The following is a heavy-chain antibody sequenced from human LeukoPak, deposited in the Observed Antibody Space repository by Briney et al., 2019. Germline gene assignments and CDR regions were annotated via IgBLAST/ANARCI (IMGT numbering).Heavy chain of an antibody. D-gene: IGHD4/OR15-4a*01. J-gene: IGHJ3*02. CDR2: IYYSGST. Sequence: PSETLSLTCTVSGGSISSYYWSWIRQPPGKGLEWIGYIYYSGSTNYNPSLKSRVTISVDTSKNQFSLKLSSVTAADTAVYYCARGTYRVLTAFDIWGQGTMVTVSS. CDR3: ARGTYRVLTAFDI. CDR1: GGSISSYY. V-gene: IGHV4-59*01.